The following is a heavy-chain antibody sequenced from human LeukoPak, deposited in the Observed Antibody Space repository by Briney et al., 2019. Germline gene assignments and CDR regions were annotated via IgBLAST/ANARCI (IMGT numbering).Heavy chain of an antibody. CDR2: IKGDGSKT. CDR1: GFIFSSFW. J-gene: IGHJ4*02. Sequence: GGSLRLSCAASGFIFSSFWMGWFRQAPGKGLEWVANIKGDGSKTFYVDSVKGRFTISRDNAKNSLYLQMNSLKAEDTAVYYCVRDLPDYWGQGTLVSVST. V-gene: IGHV3-7*01. CDR3: VRDLPDY.